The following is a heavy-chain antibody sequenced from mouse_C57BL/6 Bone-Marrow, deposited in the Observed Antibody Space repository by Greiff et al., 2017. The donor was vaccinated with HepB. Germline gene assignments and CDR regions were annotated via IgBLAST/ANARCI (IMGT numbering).Heavy chain of an antibody. J-gene: IGHJ3*01. CDR2: ISDGGSYT. Sequence: EVQVVESGGGLVKPGGSLKLSCAASGFTFSSYAMSWVRQTPEKGLEWVATISDGGSYTYYPDNVKGRFTIYRDNAKNNLYLQMSHLKSEDTAMYYCARDDGYYWGQGTLVTVSA. D-gene: IGHD2-3*01. V-gene: IGHV5-4*01. CDR3: ARDDGYY. CDR1: GFTFSSYA.